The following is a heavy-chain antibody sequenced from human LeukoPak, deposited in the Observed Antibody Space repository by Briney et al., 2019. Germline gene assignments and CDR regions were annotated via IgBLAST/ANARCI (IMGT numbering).Heavy chain of an antibody. CDR3: AKAQTGTDAFDI. CDR1: GFTFSSCE. J-gene: IGHJ3*02. V-gene: IGHV3-74*01. Sequence: GGSLRLSCAASGFTFSSCELSWVRQPPGKGLEWVSRINSDGRSTSYVDSVKGRFTIARDNAKNTLYLHMNSLRAEDTAVYYCAKAQTGTDAFDIWGQGTMVTVSS. CDR2: INSDGRST. D-gene: IGHD1-1*01.